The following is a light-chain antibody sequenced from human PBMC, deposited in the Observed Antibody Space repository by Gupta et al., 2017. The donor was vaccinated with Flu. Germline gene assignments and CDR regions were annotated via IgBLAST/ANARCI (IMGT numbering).Light chain of an antibody. CDR3: QSTVNVDGWV. V-gene: IGLV3-25*03. CDR1: AFPRQY. Sequence: SGELTQPPSVSVSPGQTARITCSGDAFPRQYASWYQQRPGQAPILLLYKDSQRPAGIPGRFSGSSSGTAVTLTSSGDQAEDEADYYCQSTVNVDGWVFGGGTKLTVL. J-gene: IGLJ3*02. CDR2: KDS.